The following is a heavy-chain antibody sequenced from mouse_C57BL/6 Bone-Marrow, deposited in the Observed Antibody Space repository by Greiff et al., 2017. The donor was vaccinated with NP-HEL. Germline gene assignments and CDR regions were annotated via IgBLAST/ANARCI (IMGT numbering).Heavy chain of an antibody. Sequence: EVQLQQSGPELVKPGASVKISCKASGYTFTDYYMNWVKQSHGKSLEWIGDINPNNGGTSYNQKFKGKATLTVDKSSSTAYMELRSLTSEDSAVYYCARLSETHNYIPDYYAMDYWGQGTSVTVSS. CDR2: INPNNGGT. CDR1: GYTFTDYY. J-gene: IGHJ4*01. CDR3: ARLSETHNYIPDYYAMDY. D-gene: IGHD1-2*01. V-gene: IGHV1-26*01.